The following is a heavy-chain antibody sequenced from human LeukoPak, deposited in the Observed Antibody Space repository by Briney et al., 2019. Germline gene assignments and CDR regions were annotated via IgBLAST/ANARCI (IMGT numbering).Heavy chain of an antibody. CDR3: AGQGGYCSSTSCYESWFDP. J-gene: IGHJ5*02. CDR1: GYSFTSYW. CDR2: IYPGDSDT. D-gene: IGHD2-2*01. V-gene: IGHV5-51*01. Sequence: GESLKISCKGSGYSFTSYWIGWARQMPGKGLEWMGIIYPGDSDTRYSPSFQGQVTISADKSISTAYLQWSSLKASDTAMYYCAGQGGYCSSTSCYESWFDPWGQGTLVTVSS.